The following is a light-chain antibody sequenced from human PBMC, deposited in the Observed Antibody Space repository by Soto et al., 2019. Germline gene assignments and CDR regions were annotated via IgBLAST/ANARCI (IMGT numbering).Light chain of an antibody. CDR2: GNT. CDR1: SSNIGAGYD. CDR3: QSYDISLSVSVV. J-gene: IGLJ2*01. V-gene: IGLV1-40*01. Sequence: QPVLTQPPSVSGAPGQRGTISCTGSSSNIGAGYDVQWYQQLPGAAPRLLIFGNTNRPSGVPDRFSGSRSGTSASLAISGLQAEDEADCYCQSYDISLSVSVVFGGGTKVTVL.